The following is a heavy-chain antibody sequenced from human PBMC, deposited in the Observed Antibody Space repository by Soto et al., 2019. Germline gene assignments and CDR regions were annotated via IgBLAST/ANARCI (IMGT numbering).Heavy chain of an antibody. CDR2: ISQTGGTS. V-gene: IGHV3-23*01. Sequence: LRLSCVTSGFDFKTYAMTWIRHIPGKGLQWVSTISQTGGTSYYVDSVRGRFTISRDNSDNVLSLQMDALRIEDTAMYYCARSLEDYSTNNFYDPWGQGTLVTVSS. J-gene: IGHJ5*02. CDR1: GFDFKTYA. CDR3: ARSLEDYSTNNFYDP. D-gene: IGHD3-3*01.